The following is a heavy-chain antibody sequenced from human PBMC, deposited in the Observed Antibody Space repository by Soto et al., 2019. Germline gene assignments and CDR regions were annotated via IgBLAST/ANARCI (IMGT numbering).Heavy chain of an antibody. D-gene: IGHD3-9*01. CDR2: ISYDGSNK. J-gene: IGHJ4*02. Sequence: PGGSLRLSCAASGFTFSSYGMHWVRQAPGKGLEWVAVISYDGSNKYYADSVKGRFTISRDNSKNTLYLQMNSLRAEDTAVYYCAKDWKLRYFDWFIFDYWGQGTLVTVSS. CDR1: GFTFSSYG. CDR3: AKDWKLRYFDWFIFDY. V-gene: IGHV3-30*18.